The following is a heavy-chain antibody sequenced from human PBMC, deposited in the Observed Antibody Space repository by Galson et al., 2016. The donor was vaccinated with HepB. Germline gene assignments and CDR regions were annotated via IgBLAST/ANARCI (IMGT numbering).Heavy chain of an antibody. V-gene: IGHV3-53*01. CDR1: GFTVSNNY. CDR3: ARDVGP. J-gene: IGHJ5*02. D-gene: IGHD3-10*01. Sequence: SLRLSCAASGFTVSNNYVTWVRLTPGKGMEWVSIIYSTAETYYADSVKGRFTIPRDHSKNTVYLQRKCLRAEDTAIAYCARDVGPWGRGTLVTVTS. CDR2: IYSTAET.